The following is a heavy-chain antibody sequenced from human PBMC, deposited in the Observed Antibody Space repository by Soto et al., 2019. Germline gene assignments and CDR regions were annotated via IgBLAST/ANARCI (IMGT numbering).Heavy chain of an antibody. J-gene: IGHJ4*02. CDR2: IWYDGSNK. CDR1: GFTFSSYG. V-gene: IGHV3-33*01. CDR3: ARDFRSRSGYDRGSFDY. D-gene: IGHD5-12*01. Sequence: GGSLRLSCAASGFTFSSYGMHWVRQAPGKGLEWVAVIWYDGSNKRYADSVKGRFTISRDNSKNTLYLQMNSLRAEDTAVYYCARDFRSRSGYDRGSFDYWGQGTLVTVSS.